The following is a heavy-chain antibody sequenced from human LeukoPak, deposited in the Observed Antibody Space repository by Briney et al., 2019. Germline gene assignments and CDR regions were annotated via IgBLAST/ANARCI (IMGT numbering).Heavy chain of an antibody. Sequence: PGGSLRLSCAASGFTFSSYSMNWVRQAPGKGLEWVSYIGISSSTIDYADSVKGRFTISRDNAKNSLYLQMNSLRAEDTAVYYCARADSSGDAFDIWGQGTMVTVSS. V-gene: IGHV3-48*01. CDR2: IGISSSTI. CDR3: ARADSSGDAFDI. J-gene: IGHJ3*02. D-gene: IGHD3-22*01. CDR1: GFTFSSYS.